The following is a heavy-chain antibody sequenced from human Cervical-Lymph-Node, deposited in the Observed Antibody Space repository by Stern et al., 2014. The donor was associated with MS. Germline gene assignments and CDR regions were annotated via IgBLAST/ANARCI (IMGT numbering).Heavy chain of an antibody. CDR3: ARDEGTYWFDS. CDR2: INPDRGDT. Sequence: QVQLVASGAEVKKPGASVKVSCKASGYSFSQYYLHWVRQAPGQVLEWMGWINPDRGDTEYAQKFQGRVTMTRDTSIRTVYMELKRLTSDDTGIYYCARDEGTYWFDSWGQGARISVSS. V-gene: IGHV1-2*02. J-gene: IGHJ5*01. CDR1: GYSFSQYY. D-gene: IGHD1-7*01.